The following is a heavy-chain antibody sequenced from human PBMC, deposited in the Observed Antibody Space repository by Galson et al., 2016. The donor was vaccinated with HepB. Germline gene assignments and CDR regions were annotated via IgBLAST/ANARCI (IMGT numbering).Heavy chain of an antibody. D-gene: IGHD2-21*01. CDR3: ARGTRFHNDLDF. V-gene: IGHV1-46*01. CDR1: GYTFILYS. CDR2: ISRIRRAT. J-gene: IGHJ4*02. Sequence: SVKVSCKAFGYTFILYSMIWVRQAPGQGLEWMGKISRIRRATSYAQKFYDRFTMTTDTATNTVYMELTNLRAEDTAVYYCARGTRFHNDLDFWGQGTLVTVSS.